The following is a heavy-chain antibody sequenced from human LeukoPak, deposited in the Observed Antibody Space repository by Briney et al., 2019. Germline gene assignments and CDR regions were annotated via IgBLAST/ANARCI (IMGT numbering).Heavy chain of an antibody. Sequence: ASVKVSCKASGYTFTSYGISWVRRAPGQGLEWMGWISAYNGNTNYAQKLQGRVTMTTDTSTSTAYMELRSLRSDDTAVYYCARDRITIFGVVTQYFDYWGQGTLVTVSS. CDR1: GYTFTSYG. CDR2: ISAYNGNT. V-gene: IGHV1-18*01. J-gene: IGHJ4*02. CDR3: ARDRITIFGVVTQYFDY. D-gene: IGHD3-3*01.